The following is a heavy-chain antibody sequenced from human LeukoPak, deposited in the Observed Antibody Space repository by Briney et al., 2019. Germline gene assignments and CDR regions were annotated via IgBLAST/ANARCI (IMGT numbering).Heavy chain of an antibody. V-gene: IGHV3-23*01. CDR1: GFTFSNDW. CDR2: ISGNGGST. CDR3: AGEYFDWFTTEPDY. D-gene: IGHD3-9*01. J-gene: IGHJ4*02. Sequence: GGSLRLSCATSGFTFSNDWMNWARQAPGKGLEWVSAISGNGGSTYYADSVKGRFTISRDNSKNTLYLQMNSLRAEDTAVYYCAGEYFDWFTTEPDYWGQGTLVTVSS.